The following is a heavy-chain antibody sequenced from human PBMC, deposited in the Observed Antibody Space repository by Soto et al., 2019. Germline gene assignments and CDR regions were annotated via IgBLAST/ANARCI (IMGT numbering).Heavy chain of an antibody. J-gene: IGHJ4*02. CDR3: ARDAGWTYYYGSGSYQALFDY. Sequence: QVQLVQSGAEVKKPGASVKVSCKASGYTFTSYGISWVRQAPGQGLEWMGWISAYNGNTNYAQKRQGRGTKTTDNATGTAYMELRSLRSDDTAVYYCARDAGWTYYYGSGSYQALFDYWGQGTLVTVSS. CDR2: ISAYNGNT. CDR1: GYTFTSYG. D-gene: IGHD3-10*01. V-gene: IGHV1-18*01.